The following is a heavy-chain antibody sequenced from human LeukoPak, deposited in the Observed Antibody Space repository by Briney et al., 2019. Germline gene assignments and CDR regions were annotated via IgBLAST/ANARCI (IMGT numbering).Heavy chain of an antibody. D-gene: IGHD6-13*01. V-gene: IGHV3-74*01. CDR2: INSDGSST. J-gene: IGHJ4*02. CDR1: GFTFSSYW. CDR3: VRVIAAAGG. Sequence: GGSLRLSCAASGFTFSSYWMHWVRQAPGRGLVWVTRINSDGSSTSYADSVKGRFTISRDNAKNTLYLQMNSLRAEDTAVYYCVRVIAAAGGWGQGTLVTVSS.